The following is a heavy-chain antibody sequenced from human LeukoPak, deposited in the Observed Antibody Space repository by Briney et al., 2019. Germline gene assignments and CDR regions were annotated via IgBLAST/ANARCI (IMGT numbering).Heavy chain of an antibody. CDR1: GGSISSNSYY. J-gene: IGHJ4*02. V-gene: IGHV4-39*01. CDR2: IYYSGST. D-gene: IGHD5-12*01. Sequence: SETLSLTCTVSGGSISSNSYYWGWLRQPPGKGLEWIGSIYYSGSTYYNPSLKSRVTISVDTSKNQFSLKLSSVTAADTAVYYCAAQGSGYDSTFDYWGQGTLVTVSS. CDR3: AAQGSGYDSTFDY.